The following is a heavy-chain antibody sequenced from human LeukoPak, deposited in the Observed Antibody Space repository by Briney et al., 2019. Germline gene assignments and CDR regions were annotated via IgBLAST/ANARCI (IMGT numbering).Heavy chain of an antibody. D-gene: IGHD6-13*01. Sequence: PGGSLRLSCAASGFTFSSYSMNWVRQAPGKGLEWVSYISSSSSTIYYADSVKGRFTISRDNAKNSLYLQMNSLRAEDTAVYYCARGGEYIAAAPLDYWGQGTLVTVSS. V-gene: IGHV3-48*04. CDR3: ARGGEYIAAAPLDY. CDR1: GFTFSSYS. J-gene: IGHJ4*02. CDR2: ISSSSSTI.